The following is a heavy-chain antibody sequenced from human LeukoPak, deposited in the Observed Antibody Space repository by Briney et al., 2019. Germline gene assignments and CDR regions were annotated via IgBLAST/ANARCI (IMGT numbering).Heavy chain of an antibody. D-gene: IGHD1-1*01. CDR1: GGSISRSSDY. Sequence: PSETLSLTCTVSGGSISRSSDYWGWIRQAPGKGLEWIGSIYYHENTYYNSSLKSRVTISVDTSKSQFSLKLNSVTAADTAVYFCARRAYSAAYWKHFDYWGQGTLVTVSS. CDR3: ARRAYSAAYWKHFDY. CDR2: IYYHENT. V-gene: IGHV4-39*01. J-gene: IGHJ4*02.